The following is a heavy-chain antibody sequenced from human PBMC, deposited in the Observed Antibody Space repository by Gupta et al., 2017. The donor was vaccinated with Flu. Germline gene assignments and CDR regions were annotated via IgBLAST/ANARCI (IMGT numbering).Heavy chain of an antibody. CDR1: GSTFPSYH. CDR2: MNPNSGNT. J-gene: IGHJ4*02. Sequence: QVQLVQCGAEVKKPGASVKVSCKPSGSTFPSYHIYGVRQATGQGLEWMGWMNPNSGNTGYAQKFQGRVTMTRNTSISTAYMELSSLRSEDTAVYYCARVIFGVDHTDYWGQGTLVTVSS. CDR3: ARVIFGVDHTDY. V-gene: IGHV1-8*01. D-gene: IGHD3-3*01.